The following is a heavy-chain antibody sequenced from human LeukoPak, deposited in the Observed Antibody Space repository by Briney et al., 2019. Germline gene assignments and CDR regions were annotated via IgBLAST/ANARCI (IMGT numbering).Heavy chain of an antibody. CDR2: IIPIFGTA. V-gene: IGHV1-69*06. J-gene: IGHJ4*02. CDR1: GGTFSSYA. CDR3: ARDQITYYYGSGSYYNVPGDY. D-gene: IGHD3-10*01. Sequence: ASVKVSCKASGGTFSSYAISWVRQAPGQGLEWMGGIIPIFGTANYAQKFQGRVTITADKSTSTAYMELRSLRSDDTAVYYCARDQITYYYGSGSYYNVPGDYWGQGTLVTVSS.